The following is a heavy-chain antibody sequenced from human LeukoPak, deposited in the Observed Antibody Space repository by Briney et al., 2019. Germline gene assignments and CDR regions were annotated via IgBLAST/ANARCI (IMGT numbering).Heavy chain of an antibody. CDR2: IKQDGSEK. CDR1: GFTFSSYW. CDR3: AKTYTGNVLAALDI. J-gene: IGHJ3*02. V-gene: IGHV3-7*03. Sequence: PGGSLRLSCAASGFTFSSYWMSWVRQAPGKGLEWVANIKQDGSEKYYVDSVKGRFTISRDNSKNTLYLQMNSLRAGDTAVYYCAKTYTGNVLAALDIWGQGTMVAVSS. D-gene: IGHD2-8*02.